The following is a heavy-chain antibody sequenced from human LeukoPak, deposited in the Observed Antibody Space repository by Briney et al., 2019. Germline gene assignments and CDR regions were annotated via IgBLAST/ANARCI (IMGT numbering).Heavy chain of an antibody. V-gene: IGHV3-23*01. CDR1: GFTFSSYA. CDR2: ISGSGGST. J-gene: IGHJ4*02. D-gene: IGHD2-2*01. CDR3: ANLRPPYQLLPAIVALPKWGY. Sequence: PGGSLRLSCAASGFTFSSYAMSWVRQAPGKGLEWVSAISGSGGSTYYADSVKGRFTISRDNSKNTLYLQMNSLRAEDTAVYYCANLRPPYQLLPAIVALPKWGYWGQGTLVTVSS.